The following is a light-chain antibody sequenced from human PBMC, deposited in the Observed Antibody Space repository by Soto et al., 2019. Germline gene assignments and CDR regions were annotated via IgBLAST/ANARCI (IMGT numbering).Light chain of an antibody. J-gene: IGLJ1*01. CDR1: DMGSRS. CDR2: DDS. CDR3: QVWDSSSDHRV. Sequence: SYELTQPPSVSVAPGQTARLSCGGNDMGSRSVHWYQHKPGQAPVLVVYDDSDRPSGIPERFSGSNSGITATLTISRVEVGDEADYYCQVWDSSSDHRVFGPGTKLTVL. V-gene: IGLV3-21*02.